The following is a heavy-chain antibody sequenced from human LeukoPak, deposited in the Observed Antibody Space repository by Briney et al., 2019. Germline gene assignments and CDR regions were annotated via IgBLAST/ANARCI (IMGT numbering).Heavy chain of an antibody. CDR2: IYYSGST. J-gene: IGHJ3*02. CDR1: GGSISSGGYC. V-gene: IGHV4-31*11. D-gene: IGHD3-3*01. CDR3: ARAQTYDFWSGYYNEDAFDI. Sequence: PSETLSLTCAVSGGSISSGGYCWSWIRQHPGKGLEWIGYIYYSGSTYYNPSPKSRVTISVDTSKNQFSLKLSSVTVADTAVYYCARAQTYDFWSGYYNEDAFDIWGQGTMVTVSS.